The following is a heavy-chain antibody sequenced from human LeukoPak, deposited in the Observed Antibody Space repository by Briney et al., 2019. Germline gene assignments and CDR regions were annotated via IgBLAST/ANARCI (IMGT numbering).Heavy chain of an antibody. CDR3: ATYGDFVFDY. D-gene: IGHD4-17*01. V-gene: IGHV4-59*01. CDR2: IYYSGST. J-gene: IGHJ4*02. Sequence: SETLSLTCTVSGGSISSYYWRWIRQPPGKGLEWIGYIYYSGSTNYNPPLKSRVTISVDTSKNQFSLKLSSVTAADTAVYYCATYGDFVFDYWGQGTLVTVSS. CDR1: GGSISSYY.